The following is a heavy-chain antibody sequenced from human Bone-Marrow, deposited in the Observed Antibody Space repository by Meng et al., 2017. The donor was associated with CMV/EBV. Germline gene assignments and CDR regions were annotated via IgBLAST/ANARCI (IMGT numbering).Heavy chain of an antibody. D-gene: IGHD1-26*01. CDR3: ARLIVGATYVDY. Sequence: SETLSLTCTVSGGSISSSSYYWGWIRQPPGKGLEWIGSIYYSGSTYYNPSLKSRVTISVDTSKNQFSLKLSSVTAADTAMYYCARLIVGATYVDYCGQGTLVTVSS. J-gene: IGHJ4*02. V-gene: IGHV4-39*01. CDR2: IYYSGST. CDR1: GGSISSSSYY.